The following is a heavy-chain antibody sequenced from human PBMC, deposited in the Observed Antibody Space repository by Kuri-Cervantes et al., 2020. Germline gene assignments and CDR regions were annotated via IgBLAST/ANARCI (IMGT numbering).Heavy chain of an antibody. D-gene: IGHD4-17*01. CDR2: IYYSGST. CDR1: GGSISSSSYY. CDR3: ARTPNTVTYYYYYGMDV. V-gene: IGHV4-61*01. J-gene: IGHJ6*02. Sequence: SETLSLTCTVSGGSISSSSYYWSWIRQPPGKGLERIGYIYYSGSTNYNPSLKSRVTISVDTSKNQFSLKLSSVTAADTAVYYCARTPNTVTYYYYYGMDVWGQGTTVTVSS.